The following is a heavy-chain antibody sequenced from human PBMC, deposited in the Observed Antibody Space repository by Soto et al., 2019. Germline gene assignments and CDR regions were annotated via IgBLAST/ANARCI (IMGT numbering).Heavy chain of an antibody. Sequence: QLQLQESGPGLVKPSETLSLTCTVSGGSISSSNYYWGWIRQPPGKGLEWIGSIYYSGSTYYNPSLTSRVTMSVDTSKNQFSPKLSSVTAADTAVYYCARHQTVTSSGFDNWGQGTLVTVSS. CDR3: ARHQTVTSSGFDN. J-gene: IGHJ4*02. D-gene: IGHD4-17*01. V-gene: IGHV4-39*01. CDR1: GGSISSSNYY. CDR2: IYYSGST.